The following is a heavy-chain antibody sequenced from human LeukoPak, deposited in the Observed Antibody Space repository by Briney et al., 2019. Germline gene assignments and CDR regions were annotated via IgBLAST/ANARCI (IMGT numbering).Heavy chain of an antibody. CDR2: ISTYDGKT. Sequence: VASVKVSCKASGYSFTDYGISWVRQAPGQGLEWMGWISTYDGKTNYAQKLHDGVSMTTDTVTSTAYLELRSLRSDDTAVYYYARDGDYDSRDRWTGSDLDYWGQGTLVTVSS. J-gene: IGHJ4*02. V-gene: IGHV1-18*01. D-gene: IGHD3-22*01. CDR1: GYSFTDYG. CDR3: ARDGDYDSRDRWTGSDLDY.